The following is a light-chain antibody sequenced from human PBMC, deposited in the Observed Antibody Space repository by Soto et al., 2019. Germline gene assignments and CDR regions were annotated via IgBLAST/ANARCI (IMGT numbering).Light chain of an antibody. J-gene: IGKJ2*01. Sequence: EIAMTQSPATLSVSPGESATLSCRASQSSSSELAWYQQKPGQPPRLLIYGASTRATGVPARLTGSGSDSDFALTISALRSEGFAVYYCQQGHNWPLTFCQGNRLEI. CDR2: GAS. CDR3: QQGHNWPLT. V-gene: IGKV3-15*01. CDR1: QSSSSE.